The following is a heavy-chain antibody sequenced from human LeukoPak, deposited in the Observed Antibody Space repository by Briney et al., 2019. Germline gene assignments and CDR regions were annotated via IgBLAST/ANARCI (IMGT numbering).Heavy chain of an antibody. CDR3: AKGQLGITPYYFDY. Sequence: PGGSLRLSCAASGFTFSSFIMNWVRQAPGKGLEWVSSISGSGGSTYYADSVKGRFTISRDNSKNTLYPQMNSLRAEDTAAYYCAKGQLGITPYYFDYWGQGTLVTVSS. V-gene: IGHV3-23*01. J-gene: IGHJ4*02. CDR2: ISGSGGST. CDR1: GFTFSSFI. D-gene: IGHD7-27*01.